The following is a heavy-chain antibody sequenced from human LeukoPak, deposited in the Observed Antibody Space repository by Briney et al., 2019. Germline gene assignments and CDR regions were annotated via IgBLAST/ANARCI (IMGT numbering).Heavy chain of an antibody. CDR3: ARSFYRNNYYFDY. V-gene: IGHV4-4*02. CDR1: GGSISSSNW. D-gene: IGHD3-16*02. CDR2: IYHSGST. Sequence: PSGTLSLTCAVSGGSISSSNWWSWVRQPPGKGLEWIGEIYHSGSTNYNPSLKSRVTISVDKSKNQFSLKLSSVTAADTAVYYCARSFYRNNYYFDYWGQGTLVTASS. J-gene: IGHJ4*02.